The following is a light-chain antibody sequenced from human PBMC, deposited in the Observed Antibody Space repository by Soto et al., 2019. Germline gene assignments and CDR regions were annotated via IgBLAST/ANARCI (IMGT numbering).Light chain of an antibody. J-gene: IGKJ2*01. Sequence: EIVLTQSPGTLSLSPGERVTLSCRASQSVSNNYLAWYQHKPGQAPRLIIYGASARATGIPDRCSGSGSGTDFTLTISRLEAEDFAVYYCQQYSLLYNFGQGTKLEIK. V-gene: IGKV3-20*01. CDR1: QSVSNNY. CDR3: QQYSLLYN. CDR2: GAS.